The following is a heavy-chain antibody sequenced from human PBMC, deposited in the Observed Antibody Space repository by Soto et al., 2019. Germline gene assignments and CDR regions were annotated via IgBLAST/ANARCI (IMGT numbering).Heavy chain of an antibody. Sequence: GGSLRLSCAGSGFTFSSYSMNWVRQAPGKGLEWVSSISSSSSYIYYADSVKGRFTISRDNAKNSLYLQMNSLRAEDTAVYYCATSLRDFWSGYFDYYYGMDVWGQGTTVTVSS. J-gene: IGHJ6*02. CDR2: ISSSSSYI. CDR3: ATSLRDFWSGYFDYYYGMDV. D-gene: IGHD3-3*01. V-gene: IGHV3-21*01. CDR1: GFTFSSYS.